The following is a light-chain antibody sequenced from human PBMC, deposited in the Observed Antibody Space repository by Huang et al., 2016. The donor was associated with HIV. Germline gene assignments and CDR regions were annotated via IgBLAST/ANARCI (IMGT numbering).Light chain of an antibody. Sequence: DVHMTQTPSSLSASVGDRVTITCRARQSIGTYLNWYQQSPGQAPKLLIYTSSTLHTGVPSRCSGSGSGTDFTLTISSLQPEDFATYYCQESFSPPFTFGPGTKVDVK. CDR3: QESFSPPFT. CDR2: TSS. J-gene: IGKJ3*01. CDR1: QSIGTY. V-gene: IGKV1-39*01.